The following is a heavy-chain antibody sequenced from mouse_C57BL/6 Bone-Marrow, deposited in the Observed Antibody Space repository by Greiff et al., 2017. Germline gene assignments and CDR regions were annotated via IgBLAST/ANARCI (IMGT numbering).Heavy chain of an antibody. Sequence: QVQLQQSGAELVRPGASVTLSCKASGYTFTDYEMHWVKQTPVHGLEWIGAIDPETGGTDYNQKFKGKAILTADKSSSTAYMELRSLTSEDSAVYYCTRYYSNYPWFAYWGQGTLVTVSA. CDR1: GYTFTDYE. CDR3: TRYYSNYPWFAY. D-gene: IGHD2-5*01. CDR2: IDPETGGT. J-gene: IGHJ3*01. V-gene: IGHV1-15*01.